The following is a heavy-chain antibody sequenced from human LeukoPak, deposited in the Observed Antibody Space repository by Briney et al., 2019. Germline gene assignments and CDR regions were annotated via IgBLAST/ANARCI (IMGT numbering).Heavy chain of an antibody. V-gene: IGHV1-18*01. D-gene: IGHD3-22*01. Sequence: ASVKVSCKASGYTFTSYGISWVRQAPGQGLEWMGWISAYNGNTNYAQKLQGRVTMTTDTSTSTAYMELRSLRSDDTAVYYCAIKYYYDSRGYYDYWGQGTLVTVSS. CDR3: AIKYYYDSRGYYDY. CDR2: ISAYNGNT. J-gene: IGHJ4*02. CDR1: GYTFTSYG.